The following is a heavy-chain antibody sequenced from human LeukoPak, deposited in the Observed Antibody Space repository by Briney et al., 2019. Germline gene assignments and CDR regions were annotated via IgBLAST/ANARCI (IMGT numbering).Heavy chain of an antibody. CDR1: GGSISSYY. Sequence: SETLSLTCTVSGGSISSYYWSWIRPPPGRGLQWIGSTSYSGRANYNPSLKDRVTVSLDTSKNQFYLKVTSVTAADTAVYYCARRRVEMAPITEGNWFDSWGQGTPVTVSS. V-gene: IGHV4-59*08. CDR3: ARRRVEMAPITEGNWFDS. J-gene: IGHJ5*01. D-gene: IGHD5-24*01. CDR2: TSYSGRA.